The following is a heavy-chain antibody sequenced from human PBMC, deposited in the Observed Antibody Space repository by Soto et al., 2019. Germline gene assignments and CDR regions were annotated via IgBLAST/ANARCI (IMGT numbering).Heavy chain of an antibody. J-gene: IGHJ3*02. CDR1: GFTFSSYG. CDR3: AKELAGDDAFDI. Sequence: GGSLRLSCAASGFTFSSYGMHWVRQAPGKGLEWVAVISYDGSNKYYADSVKGRFTISRDNSKNTLYLQMNSLRAEDTAVYYCAKELAGDDAFDIWGQGTMVTVSS. D-gene: IGHD6-19*01. CDR2: ISYDGSNK. V-gene: IGHV3-30*18.